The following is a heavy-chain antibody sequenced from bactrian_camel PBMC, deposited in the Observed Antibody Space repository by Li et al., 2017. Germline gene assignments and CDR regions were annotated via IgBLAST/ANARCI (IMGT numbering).Heavy chain of an antibody. CDR1: GYSVSSNC. CDR2: ISWSSGST. J-gene: IGHJ4*01. CDR3: ASVRRGAGYRSCQPGDAPFSV. D-gene: IGHD2*01. Sequence: HVQLVESGGGSVQSGESLRLSCAASGYSVSSNCMAWFRQAPGKEREGVSCISWSSGSTYYADSVKGRFTISRDSSKRTITLQMNSLKVDDTAMYYCASVRRGAGYRSCQPGDAPFSVWGQGTQVTVS. V-gene: IGHV3S60*01.